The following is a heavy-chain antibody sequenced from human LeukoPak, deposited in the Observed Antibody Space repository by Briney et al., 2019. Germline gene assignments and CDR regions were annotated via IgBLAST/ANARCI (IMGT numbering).Heavy chain of an antibody. CDR1: GFTFTDAW. J-gene: IGHJ4*02. V-gene: IGHV3-15*01. D-gene: IGHD1-1*01. Sequence: GGSLRLSCVASGFTFTDAWMNWVRQVPGKGLEWVGRIKSKSDGGTTDYTAPVKGRFTISRDDSKNTLYLQMNSLKIEDTAIYYCTTGRPWADCWGQGTLVTVSS. CDR3: TTGRPWADC. CDR2: IKSKSDGGTT.